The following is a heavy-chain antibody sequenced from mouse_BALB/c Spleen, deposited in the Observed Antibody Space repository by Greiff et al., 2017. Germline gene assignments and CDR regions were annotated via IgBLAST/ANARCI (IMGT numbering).Heavy chain of an antibody. D-gene: IGHD3-1*01. J-gene: IGHJ4*01. V-gene: IGHV1-14*01. CDR2: INPYNDGT. Sequence: EVQRVESGPELVKPGASVKMSCKASGYTFTSYVMHWVKQKPGQGLEWIGYINPYNDGTKYNEKFKGKATLTSDKSSSTAYMELSSLTSEDSAVYYCARGRATIAMDYWGQGTSVTVSS. CDR1: GYTFTSYV. CDR3: ARGRATIAMDY.